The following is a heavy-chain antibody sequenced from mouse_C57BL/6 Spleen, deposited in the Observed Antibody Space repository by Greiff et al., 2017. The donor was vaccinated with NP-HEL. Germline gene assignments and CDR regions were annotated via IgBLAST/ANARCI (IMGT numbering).Heavy chain of an antibody. CDR1: GYAFSSYW. V-gene: IGHV1-80*01. D-gene: IGHD1-1*01. CDR3: ARSSVYYGSSSWYFDV. Sequence: VQLQESGAELVKPGASVKISCKASGYAFSSYWMNWVKQRPGKGLEWIGQIYPGDGDTNYNGKFKGKATLTADKSSSTAYMQLSSLTSEDSAVYFCARSSVYYGSSSWYFDVWGTGTTVTVSS. CDR2: IYPGDGDT. J-gene: IGHJ1*03.